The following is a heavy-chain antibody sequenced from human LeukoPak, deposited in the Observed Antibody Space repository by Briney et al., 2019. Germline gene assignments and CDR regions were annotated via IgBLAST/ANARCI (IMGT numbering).Heavy chain of an antibody. V-gene: IGHV3-21*01. CDR1: VFTFSNYN. CDR3: ARYSGTYRDY. D-gene: IGHD1-26*01. Sequence: GGSLRLSCAASVFTFSNYNMNWVRQAPGKGLEWVSSISSGSSYIFYADSVKGRFTISRDNAKNSLYLHMNGLRAEDTALYYCARYSGTYRDYWGQGTLVTVSS. CDR2: ISSGSSYI. J-gene: IGHJ4*02.